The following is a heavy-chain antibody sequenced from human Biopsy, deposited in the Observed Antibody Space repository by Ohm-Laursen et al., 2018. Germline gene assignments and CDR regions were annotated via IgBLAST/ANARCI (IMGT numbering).Heavy chain of an antibody. CDR1: DGSISNIINY. V-gene: IGHV4-39*01. CDR3: ARHSFGSGRDF. Sequence: SDTLSLTCTVTDGSISNIINYWGWIRQPLGKGLEWLGSIYHTGITAHNPSLKSRVPISVDTSNNQFSLKLSSLTAADTAVYYCARHSFGSGRDFWGQGTLVTVSS. D-gene: IGHD3-10*01. CDR2: IYHTGIT. J-gene: IGHJ4*02.